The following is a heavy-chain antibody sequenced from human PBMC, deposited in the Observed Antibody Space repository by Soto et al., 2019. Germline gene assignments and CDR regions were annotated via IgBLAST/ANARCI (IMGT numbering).Heavy chain of an antibody. V-gene: IGHV4-59*08. J-gene: IGHJ6*03. CDR2: IYYSGST. CDR3: ARHGDFWSGYYSDYYYYYMDV. CDR1: GGSIRSYD. Sequence: SDTLSLSCTVSGGSIRSYDWSWIRKPPGKGLEWIGYIYYSGSTNYNPSLKSRVTISVDTSKNQFSLKLSSVTAADTAVYYCARHGDFWSGYYSDYYYYYMDVWGKGTTVTVSS. D-gene: IGHD3-3*01.